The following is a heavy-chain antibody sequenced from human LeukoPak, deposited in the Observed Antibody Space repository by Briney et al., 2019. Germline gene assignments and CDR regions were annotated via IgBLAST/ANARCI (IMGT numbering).Heavy chain of an antibody. J-gene: IGHJ4*02. CDR3: ARADIVVVVAACFDY. D-gene: IGHD2-15*01. V-gene: IGHV3-30*04. Sequence: GGSLRLSCAASGFTFSIYAMHWVRQAPGKGLEWGAVISYDGSNKYYADSVKGRFTISRDNSKNTLYLQMNSLRAEDTAVYYCARADIVVVVAACFDYWGQGTLVTVSS. CDR2: ISYDGSNK. CDR1: GFTFSIYA.